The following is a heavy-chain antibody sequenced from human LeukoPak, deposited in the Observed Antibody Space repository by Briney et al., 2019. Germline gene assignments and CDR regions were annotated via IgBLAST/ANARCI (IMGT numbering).Heavy chain of an antibody. J-gene: IGHJ4*02. Sequence: GGSLRLSCAASGFTFSSYSMNWVRQAPGKGLEWVSYISSSSSTIYYADSVKGRFTISRDNAKNSLYLQMNSLRAEDTAVYYCARGGLWFGELPPLDRTPKTLNYWGQGTLVTVSS. D-gene: IGHD3-10*01. V-gene: IGHV3-48*01. CDR2: ISSSSSTI. CDR3: ARGGLWFGELPPLDRTPKTLNY. CDR1: GFTFSSYS.